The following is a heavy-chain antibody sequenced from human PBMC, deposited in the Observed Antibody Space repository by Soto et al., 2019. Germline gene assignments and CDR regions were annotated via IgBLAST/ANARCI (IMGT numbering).Heavy chain of an antibody. CDR1: GYTFTSYY. CDR3: AGAARPPYYYMDV. V-gene: IGHV1-46*03. J-gene: IGHJ6*03. Sequence: QVQLVQSGAEVKKPGASVKVSCKASGYTFTSYYMHWVRQAPGQGLEWMGIINPSGGSTSYAQKFQGRVTMTRDTSTSTVYMELSSLRSEDTAEYYCAGAARPPYYYMDVWGKGTTVTVSS. D-gene: IGHD6-6*01. CDR2: INPSGGST.